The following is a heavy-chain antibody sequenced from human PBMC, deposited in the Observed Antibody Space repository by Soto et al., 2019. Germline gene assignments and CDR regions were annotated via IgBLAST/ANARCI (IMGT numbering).Heavy chain of an antibody. CDR3: AKGSKFTIFSPNDY. CDR1: GFTFSTYA. CDR2: LSGNCGTT. J-gene: IGHJ4*02. D-gene: IGHD3-3*01. V-gene: IGHV3-23*01. Sequence: EVQVLESGGGLVQPGGSLRLSCAASGFTFSTYAMTWVRQAPGKGLEWVSALSGNCGTTYFADSVKGRFTISRDNSRNTVYLQMSSLRAEDTALYYCAKGSKFTIFSPNDYWGQGTLVTVSS.